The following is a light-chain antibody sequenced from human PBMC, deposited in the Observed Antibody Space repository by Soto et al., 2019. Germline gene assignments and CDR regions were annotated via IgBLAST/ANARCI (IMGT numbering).Light chain of an antibody. J-gene: IGKJ2*01. Sequence: IVLTQSPAPLSFFPGEKTTLSFQASPGVSRYLAWYQQKPGQAPRLLIYDASNRATGIPARFSGSGSGTDFTLTISSLEPEDFAVYYCQQRSNWPRGTFGQGTKLEIK. V-gene: IGKV3-11*01. CDR3: QQRSNWPRGT. CDR1: PGVSRY. CDR2: DAS.